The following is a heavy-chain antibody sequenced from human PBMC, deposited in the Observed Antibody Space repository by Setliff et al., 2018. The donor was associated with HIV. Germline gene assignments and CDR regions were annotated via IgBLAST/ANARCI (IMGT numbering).Heavy chain of an antibody. CDR2: ISGRGCVT. J-gene: IGHJ5*02. CDR3: ARSVISISMDLSGFPGWFDP. Sequence: GGSLRLSCAASGFTFSSFAMSWVRQDPGKGLEGVATISGRGCVTYYADSRKGRFTISRDNSKSTLDLQMNSLRVEDTALYYCARSVISISMDLSGFPGWFDPWGQGTLVTVSS. D-gene: IGHD3-10*01. CDR1: GFTFSSFA. V-gene: IGHV3-23*01.